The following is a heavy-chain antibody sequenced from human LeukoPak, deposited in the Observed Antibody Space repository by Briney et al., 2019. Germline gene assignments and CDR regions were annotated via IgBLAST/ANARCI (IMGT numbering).Heavy chain of an antibody. V-gene: IGHV3-15*01. CDR3: TTNRWMGGATFDY. CDR1: GFXFSNTW. D-gene: IGHD3-16*01. Sequence: GGSLRLSCAASGFXFSNTWISWVRQAPGKGLEWVGRIRSETDGGTSDYAAPVKGRFTISRDDSKNTLYLQMNSLRTEDTAVYYCTTNRWMGGATFDYWGQGTLVTVSS. J-gene: IGHJ4*02. CDR2: IRSETDGGTS.